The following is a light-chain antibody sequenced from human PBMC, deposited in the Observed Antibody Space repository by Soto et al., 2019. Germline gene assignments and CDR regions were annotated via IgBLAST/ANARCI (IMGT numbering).Light chain of an antibody. CDR3: LQHNTYPYT. CDR2: VAS. V-gene: IGKV1-17*01. Sequence: IQMTQSPSSLSASVGDTVTVTCRASQGIRNYLHWFQQKPGKAPKRLISVASTLQSGVPSRVSGSGSGTEFTLTISSLQPEDSATYYCLQHNTYPYTFGQGTKLEIK. CDR1: QGIRNY. J-gene: IGKJ2*01.